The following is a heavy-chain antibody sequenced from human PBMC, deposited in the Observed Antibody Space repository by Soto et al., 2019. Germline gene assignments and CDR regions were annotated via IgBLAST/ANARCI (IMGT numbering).Heavy chain of an antibody. CDR1: GEAFSVFD. CDR3: ATGRATAETTTAVAGTAFEY. V-gene: IGHV4-34*01. CDR2: INHSGST. D-gene: IGHD6-19*01. Sequence: PSDTLSLSCAVYGEAFSVFDVSWIRHPPGKGLDWIGEINHSGSTNYNPSLKIRVTISVDTSKNQFSLRLSSVTAADTAVYYCATGRATAETTTAVAGTAFEYWGQGTLVSVSS. J-gene: IGHJ4*02.